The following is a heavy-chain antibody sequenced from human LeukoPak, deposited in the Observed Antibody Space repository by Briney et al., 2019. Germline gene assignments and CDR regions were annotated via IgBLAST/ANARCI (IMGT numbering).Heavy chain of an antibody. CDR1: GFTFSSYA. CDR3: ARADGYNYEDY. D-gene: IGHD5-24*01. Sequence: GGSLRLSCAASGFTFSSYAMSWVRQAPGKGLEWVANIKQDGSEKYYVDSVKGRFTISRDNAKNSLYLQMNSLRAEDTAVYYCARADGYNYEDYWGQGTLVTVSS. J-gene: IGHJ4*02. V-gene: IGHV3-7*01. CDR2: IKQDGSEK.